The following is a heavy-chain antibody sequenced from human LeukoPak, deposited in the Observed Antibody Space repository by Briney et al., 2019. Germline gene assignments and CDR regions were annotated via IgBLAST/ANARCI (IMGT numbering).Heavy chain of an antibody. CDR2: IYYSGST. CDR1: GDSISSSSCY. Sequence: SETLSLTCTVSGDSISSSSCYWGWIRQPPGKGLEWIGSIYYSGSTYYNPSLKSRVTISVDTSKNQFSLKLSSVTAADTAVYYCARHRPGRRAYYYDSSGIFDYWGQGTLVTVSS. V-gene: IGHV4-39*01. D-gene: IGHD3-22*01. CDR3: ARHRPGRRAYYYDSSGIFDY. J-gene: IGHJ4*02.